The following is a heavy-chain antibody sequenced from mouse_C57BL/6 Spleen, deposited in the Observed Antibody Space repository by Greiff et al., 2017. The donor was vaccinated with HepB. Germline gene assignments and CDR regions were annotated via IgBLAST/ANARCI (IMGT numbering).Heavy chain of an antibody. CDR3: TRVTVGATGFAY. V-gene: IGHV1-15*01. D-gene: IGHD1-1*01. CDR1: GYTFTDYE. CDR2: IDPETGGT. Sequence: VQLQQSGAELVRPGASVTLSCKASGYTFTDYEMHWVKQTPVHGLEWIGAIDPETGGTAYNQKFKGKAILTADKSSSTAYMELRSLTSEDSAVYYCTRVTVGATGFAYWGQGTLVTVSA. J-gene: IGHJ3*01.